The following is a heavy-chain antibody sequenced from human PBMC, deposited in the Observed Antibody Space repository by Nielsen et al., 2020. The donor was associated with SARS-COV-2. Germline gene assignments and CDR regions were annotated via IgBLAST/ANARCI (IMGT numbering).Heavy chain of an antibody. J-gene: IGHJ3*02. CDR3: TRVNPSSGSWFDAFDI. D-gene: IGHD6-25*01. CDR2: MRSKANDYAT. Sequence: GGSLRLSCAASGFRFSDSSMNWVRQASGKGLEWLGRMRSKANDYATEYPASVKGRFFISRDDSKNTAYLLMNSLKTDDTAVYYCTRVNPSSGSWFDAFDIWGQGTPVTVSS. V-gene: IGHV3-73*01. CDR1: GFRFSDSS.